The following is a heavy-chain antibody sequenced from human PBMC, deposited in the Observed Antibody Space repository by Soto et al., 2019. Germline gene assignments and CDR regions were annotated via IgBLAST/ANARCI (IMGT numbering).Heavy chain of an antibody. Sequence: PGESLKISCKSSGDSFSSYWIAWVRQMPGKGLEWMGIIYPGDSDARYSPSFQGQVTISVDKSIRTAYLQWSSLKASDTAIYYCARQGLGPHYYYYGMDVWAQGTTVTVSS. J-gene: IGHJ6*02. D-gene: IGHD3-16*01. V-gene: IGHV5-51*01. CDR3: ARQGLGPHYYYYGMDV. CDR1: GDSFSSYW. CDR2: IYPGDSDA.